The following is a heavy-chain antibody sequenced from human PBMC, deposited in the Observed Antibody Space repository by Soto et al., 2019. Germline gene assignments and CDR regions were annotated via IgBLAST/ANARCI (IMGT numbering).Heavy chain of an antibody. J-gene: IGHJ4*02. CDR2: IWFDGSNK. CDR3: ARRDSSGSGGYFGLFDY. D-gene: IGHD3-10*01. Sequence: GGSLRLSCAASGFSFNNFGMHWVRQAPGKGLEWVAFIWFDGSNKYYADSVKDRFTISRDNSNNSLYLQMDNLRADDTAIYYCARRDSSGSGGYFGLFDYWGQGNLVTVSS. V-gene: IGHV3-33*01. CDR1: GFSFNNFG.